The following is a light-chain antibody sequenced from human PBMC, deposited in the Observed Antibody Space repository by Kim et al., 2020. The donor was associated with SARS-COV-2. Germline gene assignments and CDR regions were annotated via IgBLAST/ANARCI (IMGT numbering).Light chain of an antibody. CDR1: QSVSSN. CDR2: GAS. J-gene: IGKJ1*01. Sequence: EIVMTQSPATLSVSPGERATLSCRASQSVSSNLAWYQQKSGQAPRLLIYGASTRATGIPARFSGSGSGTEFTLTISSLQSEDFAVYYCQQYNSWPETFGQGTKVEIK. CDR3: QQYNSWPET. V-gene: IGKV3-15*01.